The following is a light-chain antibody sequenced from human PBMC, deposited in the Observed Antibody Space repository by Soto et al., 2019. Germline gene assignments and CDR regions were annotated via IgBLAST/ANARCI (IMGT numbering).Light chain of an antibody. J-gene: IGKJ1*01. V-gene: IGKV3-20*01. CDR3: QHYGSSPCT. Sequence: EIVLTQSPGTLSLSPGERATLSCRASQRVSSSYLAWYQQKPGQAPRLLIYGASSRATGIPARFSGSRSGTDFTLTIIRLEPEDFAVYYCQHYGSSPCTFGHGPKVPIK. CDR1: QRVSSSY. CDR2: GAS.